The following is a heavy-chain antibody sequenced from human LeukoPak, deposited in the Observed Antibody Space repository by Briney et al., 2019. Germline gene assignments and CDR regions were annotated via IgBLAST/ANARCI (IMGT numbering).Heavy chain of an antibody. J-gene: IGHJ4*02. CDR3: ARDVTPQTGWYYFDY. D-gene: IGHD2-15*01. Sequence: SETLSLTCTVPGGSFSSFYWSWIRQPPGKGLEWIGYVYYNGITKYNPSLKNRVTISVDTSKNQFSLKLTSVTAADTAVYYCARDVTPQTGWYYFDYWGQGTLVTVSS. CDR1: GGSFSSFY. CDR2: VYYNGIT. V-gene: IGHV4-59*01.